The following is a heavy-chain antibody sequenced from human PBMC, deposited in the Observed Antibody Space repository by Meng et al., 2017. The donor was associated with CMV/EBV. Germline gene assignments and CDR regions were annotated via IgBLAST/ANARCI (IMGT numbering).Heavy chain of an antibody. Sequence: GGSLRLSCAASGFTFSSYAMSWVRQAPGKGLEWVSSISSSSSYIYYADSVKGRFTISRDKAKNSLYLQMNSLRAEDTAVYYCARDDRSGSYYDYYYGMDVWGQGTTVT. CDR1: GFTFSSYA. V-gene: IGHV3-21*01. J-gene: IGHJ6*02. CDR3: ARDDRSGSYYDYYYGMDV. CDR2: ISSSSSYI. D-gene: IGHD1-26*01.